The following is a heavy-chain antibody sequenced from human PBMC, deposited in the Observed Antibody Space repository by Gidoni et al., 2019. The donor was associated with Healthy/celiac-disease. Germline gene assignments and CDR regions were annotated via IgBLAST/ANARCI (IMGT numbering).Heavy chain of an antibody. CDR1: GFTFDDYA. V-gene: IGHV3-9*01. CDR2: IRWNSGSI. J-gene: IGHJ4*02. D-gene: IGHD5-12*01. CDR3: AKGSGDSGYLQEPIDY. Sequence: EVQLVESGGGLVQPGRSLRLSCAASGFTFDDYAMHWVRPAPGKGLEWVSGIRWNSGSIGYADSVKGRFTISRDNAKNSLYLQMNSLRAEDTALYYCAKGSGDSGYLQEPIDYWGQGTLVTVSS.